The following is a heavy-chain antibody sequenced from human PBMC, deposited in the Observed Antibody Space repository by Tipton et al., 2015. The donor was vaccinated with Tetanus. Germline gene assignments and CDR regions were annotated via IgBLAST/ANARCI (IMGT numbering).Heavy chain of an antibody. CDR3: ATGRTLDY. CDR1: GMTLSYFA. Sequence: SLRLSCAASGMTLSYFAMSWVRQAPGKGLEWLSSISSTSSYIYYSDSVKGRFTVSRDNAKNSLSLQMKSLGDEDTAMYYCATGRTLDYWGQGTRVTVST. D-gene: IGHD1-26*01. V-gene: IGHV3-21*01. CDR2: ISSTSSYI. J-gene: IGHJ4*02.